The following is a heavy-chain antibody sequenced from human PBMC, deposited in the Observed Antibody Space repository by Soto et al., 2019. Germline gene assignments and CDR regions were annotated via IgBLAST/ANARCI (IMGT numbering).Heavy chain of an antibody. Sequence: QVHLVQSGAEVKNPGASVKVSCKGSGYDFTTYGITWVRQAPGQGLEWMAWTSAHNGNTNYAPNLQRRVTVTRDTSTSTAYIELRSLRSDDTAVYYCARGRYGDYWGQGALVTVSS. CDR1: GYDFTTYG. D-gene: IGHD1-1*01. V-gene: IGHV1-18*01. CDR3: ARGRYGDY. J-gene: IGHJ4*02. CDR2: TSAHNGNT.